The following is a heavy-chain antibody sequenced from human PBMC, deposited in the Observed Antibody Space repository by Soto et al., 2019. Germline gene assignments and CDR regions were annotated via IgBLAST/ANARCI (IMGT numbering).Heavy chain of an antibody. Sequence: EVQLLESGGGLVQPGGSLRLSCAASGFTFSSYAMSWVRQAPGKGLEWVSAISGSGGSTYYADSVKGRFTISRDNYKNTLYLQMNSLRAEDTAVYYCAKVDTAMADYYYGMDVWGQGTTVTVSS. CDR2: ISGSGGST. V-gene: IGHV3-23*01. CDR3: AKVDTAMADYYYGMDV. D-gene: IGHD5-18*01. J-gene: IGHJ6*02. CDR1: GFTFSSYA.